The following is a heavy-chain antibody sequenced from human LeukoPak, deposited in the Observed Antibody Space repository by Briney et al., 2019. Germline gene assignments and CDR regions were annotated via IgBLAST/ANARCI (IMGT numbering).Heavy chain of an antibody. V-gene: IGHV3-30*04. D-gene: IGHD6-13*01. CDR2: LPPDGSYQ. CDR3: ARGLHDRSWYGAH. J-gene: IGHJ4*02. Sequence: GGSLRLSCAASGFTFSSYTMNWVRQAPGKGLEWVALLPPDGSYQYYADSLKGRFTISRDNFKNALYLQMNSLRLEDTAVYYCARGLHDRSWYGAHWGQGTLLSVSS. CDR1: GFTFSSYT.